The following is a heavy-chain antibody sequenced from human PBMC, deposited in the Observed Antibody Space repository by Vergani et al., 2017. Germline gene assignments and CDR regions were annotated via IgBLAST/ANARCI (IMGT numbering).Heavy chain of an antibody. CDR2: IYYSGST. CDR3: ARWGIYCSGGSCYSYGMDV. CDR1: GGSVDSRKHY. Sequence: QVLLQESGPGLVKPSETLSLTCTVSGGSVDSRKHYWGWIRQPPGKGLEWIGYIYYSGSTYYNPSLKSRVTISVDTSKNQFSLKLSSVTAADTAVYYCARWGIYCSGGSCYSYGMDVWGQGTTVTVSS. V-gene: IGHV4-30-4*08. J-gene: IGHJ6*02. D-gene: IGHD2-15*01.